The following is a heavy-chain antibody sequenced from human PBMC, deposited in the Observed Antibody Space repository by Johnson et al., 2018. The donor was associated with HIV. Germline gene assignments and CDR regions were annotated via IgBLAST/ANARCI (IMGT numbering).Heavy chain of an antibody. V-gene: IGHV3-30*03. Sequence: QMLLVESGGGVVQPGRSLRLSCAASGFTFSSYGMHWVRQAPGKGLEWVAVISYDGSNKYYADSVKGRFTISSDNSKNTLYLQMNSLRAEDTAVYYCGMYSSSWYMVSSQKHDAFDIWGQGTMVTVSS. CDR1: GFTFSSYG. J-gene: IGHJ3*02. CDR2: ISYDGSNK. D-gene: IGHD6-13*01. CDR3: GMYSSSWYMVSSQKHDAFDI.